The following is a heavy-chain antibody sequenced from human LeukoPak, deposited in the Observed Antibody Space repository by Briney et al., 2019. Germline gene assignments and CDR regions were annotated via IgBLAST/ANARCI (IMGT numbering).Heavy chain of an antibody. CDR2: ISGDGGST. J-gene: IGHJ4*02. D-gene: IGHD3-22*01. Sequence: PGGSQRLSCAASGFTFDDYAMHWVRQAPGKGLEWVSLISGDGGSTYYAESVKGRFTISRDNSKNSLYLQMNSLRIEDTALYYCAKEKVRYYYDSSGYSYWGQGTLVTVSS. CDR1: GFTFDDYA. V-gene: IGHV3-43*02. CDR3: AKEKVRYYYDSSGYSY.